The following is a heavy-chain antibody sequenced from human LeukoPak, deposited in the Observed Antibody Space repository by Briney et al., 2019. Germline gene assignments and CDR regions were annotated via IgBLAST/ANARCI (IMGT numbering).Heavy chain of an antibody. Sequence: TSETLSLTCTVSGGSISNYYWSWIRQPPGKGLEWIGYIYYNGDTNYNPSLKSRVTISVDTSKSQFSLKLRSVTAADTAVYYCARTGVVPAAFDYWGQGTLVTVSS. CDR1: GGSISNYY. D-gene: IGHD2-2*01. J-gene: IGHJ4*02. V-gene: IGHV4-59*01. CDR3: ARTGVVPAAFDY. CDR2: IYYNGDT.